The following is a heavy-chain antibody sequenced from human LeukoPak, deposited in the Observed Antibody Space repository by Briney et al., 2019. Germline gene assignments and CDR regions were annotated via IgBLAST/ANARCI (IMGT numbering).Heavy chain of an antibody. J-gene: IGHJ6*02. Sequence: GGSLRLSCAASGFTFNSYWMSWVRQAPGKGLEWVANIKQDGSEKYYVDSVKGRFTISRDNAKNSLYLQMNSLRAEDTAVYYCARDTYSNYYYYYGMDVWSQGTTVTVSS. CDR2: IKQDGSEK. CDR3: ARDTYSNYYYYYGMDV. D-gene: IGHD4-11*01. CDR1: GFTFNSYW. V-gene: IGHV3-7*01.